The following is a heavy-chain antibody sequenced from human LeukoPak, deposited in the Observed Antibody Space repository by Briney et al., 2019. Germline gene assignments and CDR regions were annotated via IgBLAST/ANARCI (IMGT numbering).Heavy chain of an antibody. CDR1: GFTFSSYS. CDR3: ASLSGSPRPFDY. CDR2: ISSSSSYI. V-gene: IGHV3-21*01. D-gene: IGHD1-26*01. Sequence: PGGSLRLSCAAPGFTFSSYSMNWVRQAPGKGLEWVSSISSSSSYIYYADSVKGRFTISRDNAKNSLYLQMNSLRAEDTAVYYCASLSGSPRPFDYWGQGTLVTVSS. J-gene: IGHJ4*02.